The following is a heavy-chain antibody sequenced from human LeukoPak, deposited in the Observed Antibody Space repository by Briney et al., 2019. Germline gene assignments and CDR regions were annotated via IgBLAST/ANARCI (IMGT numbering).Heavy chain of an antibody. V-gene: IGHV1-8*01. D-gene: IGHD6-19*01. J-gene: IGHJ5*02. CDR2: MNPNSGNT. CDR1: GYTFTTYD. CDR3: ARGRGSGHKENWFDP. Sequence: ASVTVSCKASGYTFTTYDINWVRQATGQGLEWMGWMNPNSGNTGYAQKFQGRVTMTRNTSISTAYMELSSLRSEDTAVYYCARGRGSGHKENWFDPWGQGTLVTVSS.